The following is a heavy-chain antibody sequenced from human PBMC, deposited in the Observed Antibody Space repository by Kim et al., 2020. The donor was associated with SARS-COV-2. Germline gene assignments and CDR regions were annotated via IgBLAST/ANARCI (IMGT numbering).Heavy chain of an antibody. CDR1: GFAFSDYA. Sequence: GGSLRLSCTTSGFAFSDYAMSWVRQLPGKGLEWVATIGRDDGTSYSVSSKNRFFFSTSDATSKPLHQLIDLITADTALAFCSIRGGCYCPCDHWGQGTLV. CDR2: IGRDDGT. V-gene: IGHV3-23*01. J-gene: IGHJ4*02. CDR3: SIRGGCYCPCDH. D-gene: IGHD2-15*01.